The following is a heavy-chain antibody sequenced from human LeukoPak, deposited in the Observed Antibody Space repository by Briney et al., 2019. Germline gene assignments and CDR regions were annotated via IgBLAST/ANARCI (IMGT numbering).Heavy chain of an antibody. CDR3: ARNVSADFSNRHHKWFDP. Sequence: PSQTLSLTCGVSGHSMISDYYWGWIRQPPGKGLEWIGSIYHSGSTHYNPSLKSRVTISVDTSKNQFSLKLSSVTASDTAIYYCARNVSADFSNRHHKWFDPWGQGTLVTVSS. D-gene: IGHD2-8*01. CDR1: GHSMISDYY. V-gene: IGHV4-38-2*01. J-gene: IGHJ5*02. CDR2: IYHSGST.